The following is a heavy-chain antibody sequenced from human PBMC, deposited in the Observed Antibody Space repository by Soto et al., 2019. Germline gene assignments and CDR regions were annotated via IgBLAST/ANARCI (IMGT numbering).Heavy chain of an antibody. J-gene: IGHJ4*02. V-gene: IGHV3-23*01. CDR3: AKDLYYDRSDYFYLDIDY. CDR1: GFTFSSYA. Sequence: EVQLLESGGGLVQPGGSLRLSCAASGFTFSSYAMSWVRQAPGKGLEWVSIINNSGGSTYYADSVKGRFTISRDNSKNTLYLQMNSLRAEDTAVYYCAKDLYYDRSDYFYLDIDYWGQGTLVTVSS. D-gene: IGHD3-22*01. CDR2: INNSGGST.